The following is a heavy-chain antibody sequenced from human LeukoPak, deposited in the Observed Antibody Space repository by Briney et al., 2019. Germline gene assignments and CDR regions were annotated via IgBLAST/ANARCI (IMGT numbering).Heavy chain of an antibody. J-gene: IGHJ4*02. D-gene: IGHD4-17*01. CDR2: IVVGSGNT. V-gene: IGHV1-58*01. Sequence: SVKVSCKASGFIFSSSAVQWVRHARGQRLEWIGWIVVGSGNTNYAQNFQERVTITRDMSTSTAYMELSSLRSEDTAVYYCVADCYGDCIDWGQGTLVTVSS. CDR3: VADCYGDCID. CDR1: GFIFSSSA.